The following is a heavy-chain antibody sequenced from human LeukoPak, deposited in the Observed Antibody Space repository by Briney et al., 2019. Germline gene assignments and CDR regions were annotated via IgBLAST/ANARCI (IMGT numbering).Heavy chain of an antibody. CDR3: ARGVEPLAANTLAY. Sequence: QPGGSLRLSCAASGFTVITNDMTWVRQAPGKGLEWVSVLYSDGNTKYADSVQGRFTISRDNSKNTLCLEMNSLSPDDTAVYYCARGVEPLAANTLAYWGQGTLVTVSS. V-gene: IGHV3-53*01. D-gene: IGHD1-14*01. CDR2: LYSDGNT. J-gene: IGHJ4*02. CDR1: GFTVITND.